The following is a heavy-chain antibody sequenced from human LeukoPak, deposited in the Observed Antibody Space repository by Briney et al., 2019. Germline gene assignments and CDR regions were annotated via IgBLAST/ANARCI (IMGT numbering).Heavy chain of an antibody. CDR2: INPNSGGT. CDR1: GYTFTGYY. D-gene: IGHD3-9*01. V-gene: IGHV1-2*02. J-gene: IGHJ4*02. CDR3: ARERDILTGCYDY. Sequence: ASVKVSCKASGYTFTGYYMHWVRQAPGQGLEWMGWINPNSGGTNYAQKFQGRVTMTRDTSISTAYMELSRLRSDDTAVYYCARERDILTGCYDYWGQGTLVTVSS.